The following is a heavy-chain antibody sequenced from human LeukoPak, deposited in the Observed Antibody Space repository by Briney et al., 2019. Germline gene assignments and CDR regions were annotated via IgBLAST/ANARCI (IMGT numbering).Heavy chain of an antibody. Sequence: SETLSLTCAVSGGSFNSGGYSWSWIRQPPGKGLEWIGYIYYSGSTNYNPSLKSRVTISVDTSKNQFSLKLSSVTAADTAVYYCARDSKYYDILTGYYKVDYFDYWGQGTLVTVSS. CDR2: IYYSGST. CDR3: ARDSKYYDILTGYYKVDYFDY. CDR1: GGSFNSGGYS. J-gene: IGHJ4*02. V-gene: IGHV4-61*08. D-gene: IGHD3-9*01.